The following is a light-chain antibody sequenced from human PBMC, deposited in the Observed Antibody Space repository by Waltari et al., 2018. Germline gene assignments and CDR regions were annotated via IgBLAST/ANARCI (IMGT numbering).Light chain of an antibody. V-gene: IGLV1-40*01. CDR1: RPNMGTGYD. CDR2: GDR. Sequence: AMPTPPPPAPGAPGQRVTLHGTGRRPNMGTGYDVHWYQQLPGKAPKLLIYGDRIRPSGVPDRFSGSKSGTSASLAITGLQAEDEADYYCQSFDNNLGGYVIFGGGTKLIVL. CDR3: QSFDNNLGGYVI. J-gene: IGLJ2*01.